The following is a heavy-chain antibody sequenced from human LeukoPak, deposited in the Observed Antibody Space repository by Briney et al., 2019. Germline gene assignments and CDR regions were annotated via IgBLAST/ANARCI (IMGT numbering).Heavy chain of an antibody. V-gene: IGHV4-38-2*02. D-gene: IGHD2-8*02. CDR3: AREVCTGGTCYFDY. J-gene: IGHJ4*02. CDR1: GYSISSGYY. Sequence: PSETLSLTCTVSGYSISSGYYWGWIRQPPGKGLEWIGSIYHSGSTYYNPSLKSRVTISVDTSKNQFSLRLSSVTAADTAVYYCAREVCTGGTCYFDYWGQGTLVTVSS. CDR2: IYHSGST.